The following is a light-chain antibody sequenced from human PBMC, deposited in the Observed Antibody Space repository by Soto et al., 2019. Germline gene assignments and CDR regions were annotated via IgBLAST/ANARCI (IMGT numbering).Light chain of an antibody. CDR2: DDS. J-gene: IGKJ1*01. V-gene: IGKV1-5*01. Sequence: DIQMTQSPSTLSASVGDRVTITCRASQSISSWLACYQQKPGKAPKLLIYDDSSLESGVPSRFSGSGSGTDFTLTSSSLQHDDFATYYCQQYNSYSWTFGQGTKVAIK. CDR3: QQYNSYSWT. CDR1: QSISSW.